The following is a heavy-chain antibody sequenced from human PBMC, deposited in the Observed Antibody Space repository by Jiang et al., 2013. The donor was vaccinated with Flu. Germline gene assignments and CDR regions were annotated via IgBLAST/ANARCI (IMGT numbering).Heavy chain of an antibody. CDR1: GFTFSSYE. D-gene: IGHD2-21*02. V-gene: IGHV3-48*03. CDR2: IIQSDGTT. Sequence: QLLESGGGLVQPGGSLRLSCAASGFTFSSYEMNWVRQAPGRGLEWLSYIIQSDGTTYYADSVKGRFTVSRDNTKSLLYLQMNSLRAEDTGVYYCAREAAHCVGDCLDYWGQGTLVTVSS. CDR3: AREAAHCVGDCLDY. J-gene: IGHJ4*02.